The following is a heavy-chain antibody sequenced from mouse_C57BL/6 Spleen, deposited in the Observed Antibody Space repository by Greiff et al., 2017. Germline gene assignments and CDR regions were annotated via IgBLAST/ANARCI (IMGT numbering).Heavy chain of an antibody. J-gene: IGHJ3*01. D-gene: IGHD2-4*01. V-gene: IGHV1-54*01. CDR3: ARGVDEYDPFAY. Sequence: QVQLQQSGAELVRPGTSVKVSCKASGYAFTNYLIEWVKQRPGQGLEWIGVINPGSGGTNYNEKFKGKATLTADKSSSTAYMQLSSLTSEDSAVYFCARGVDEYDPFAYWGQGTLVTVSA. CDR1: GYAFTNYL. CDR2: INPGSGGT.